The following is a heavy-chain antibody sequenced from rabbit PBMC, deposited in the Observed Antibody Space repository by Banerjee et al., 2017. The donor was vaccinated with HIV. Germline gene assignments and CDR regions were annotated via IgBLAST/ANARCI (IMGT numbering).Heavy chain of an antibody. V-gene: IGHV1S40*01. CDR1: GFSFSSSYY. Sequence: QSLEESGGDLVKPGASLTLTCTASGFSFSSSYYMCWVRQAPGKGLEWIACIGTSSGNTYYASWAKGRFTISKTSSTTVTLQMTSLTAADTATYFCARLSRYDGVGTTLWGPGTLVTVS. J-gene: IGHJ4*01. D-gene: IGHD2-1*01. CDR3: ARLSRYDGVGTTL. CDR2: IGTSSGNT.